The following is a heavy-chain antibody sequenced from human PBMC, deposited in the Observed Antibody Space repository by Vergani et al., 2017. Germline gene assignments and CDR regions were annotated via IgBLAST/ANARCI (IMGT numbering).Heavy chain of an antibody. CDR1: GYTFTSYG. CDR3: ARGVMMNEGRVYYYYYCYMDV. V-gene: IGHV1-18*04. D-gene: IGHD3-16*01. CDR2: ISAYNGNT. J-gene: IGHJ6*03. Sequence: QVQLVQSGAEVKKPGASVKVSCKASGYTFTSYGISWVRQAPGQGLEWMGWISAYNGNTNYAQKLQGRVTMTTDTSTSTAYMELRRLRSDDTAVYYCARGVMMNEGRVYYYYYCYMDVWGKGTTVTVSS.